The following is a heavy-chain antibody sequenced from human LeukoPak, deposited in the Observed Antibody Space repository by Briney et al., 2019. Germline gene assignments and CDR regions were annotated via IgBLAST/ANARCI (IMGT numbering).Heavy chain of an antibody. CDR2: ISSSGSTI. J-gene: IGHJ6*02. CDR3: ARIGYGMVRGRAHYYYYGMDV. V-gene: IGHV3-48*03. CDR1: GFTFSSYE. Sequence: GGSLRLSCAASGFTFSSYEMNWVRQAPGKGLEWVSYISSSGSTIYYADSVKGRFTISRDNAKNPLYLQMNSLRAEDTAVYYCARIGYGMVRGRAHYYYYGMDVWGQGTTVTVSS. D-gene: IGHD3-10*01.